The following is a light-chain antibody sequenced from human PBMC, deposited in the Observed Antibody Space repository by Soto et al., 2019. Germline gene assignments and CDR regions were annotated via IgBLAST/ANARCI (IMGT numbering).Light chain of an antibody. CDR1: QGLSNS. Sequence: DIQMTQSPSSLSASVGDRVTIACRASQGLSNSLAWYQHKPGKVPKLLIYAASTLQSGVPSRFSGSGSGTDFTLTISSLQPEDVATYYCQKYNRAPYTFGQGTQLEIK. V-gene: IGKV1-27*01. CDR2: AAS. CDR3: QKYNRAPYT. J-gene: IGKJ2*01.